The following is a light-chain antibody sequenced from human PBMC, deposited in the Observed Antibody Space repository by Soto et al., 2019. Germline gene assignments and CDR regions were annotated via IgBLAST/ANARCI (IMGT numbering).Light chain of an antibody. J-gene: IGKJ1*01. CDR2: GAS. CDR1: QSVSTN. V-gene: IGKV3-15*01. CDR3: QQYNIWPRA. Sequence: EIVMTQSPATLSVSPGERATLSCRASQSVSTNVAWYQQKPRQGPRLLIYGASTRATGNPARFSGSGSGTDFTLTISSLQSEDFAIYYCQQYNIWPRAFGQGTKVDIK.